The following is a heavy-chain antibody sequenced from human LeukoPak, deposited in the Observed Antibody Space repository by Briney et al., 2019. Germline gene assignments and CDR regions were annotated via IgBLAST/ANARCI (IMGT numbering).Heavy chain of an antibody. Sequence: GSLRLSCAASGFTVSSNFMSWVRQPPGKGLEWIGYVYYSGRTSYSPSLKSRITISLGTSEDRFSLELTSVTAADTAVYYCARTRYCSTTSCYADTWGQGTMVTVSS. CDR1: GFTVSSNF. J-gene: IGHJ3*01. V-gene: IGHV4-59*02. CDR2: VYYSGRT. CDR3: ARTRYCSTTSCYADT. D-gene: IGHD2-2*01.